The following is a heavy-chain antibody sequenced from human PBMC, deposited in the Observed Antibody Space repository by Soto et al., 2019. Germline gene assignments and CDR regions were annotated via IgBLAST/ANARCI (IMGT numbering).Heavy chain of an antibody. D-gene: IGHD2-2*01. J-gene: IGHJ6*01. CDR3: ARLQAAMPAAAGMDV. CDR2: IYPGDSDT. Sequence: GESLKISCKGSGYIFTNSWIGWVRQMHGKGLEWMGIIYPGDSDTRYSPSFQGQVTISADKSITTAYLQWSSLTASDTALYYCARLQAAMPAAAGMDVWGQATAETVSS. V-gene: IGHV5-51*01. CDR1: GYIFTNSW.